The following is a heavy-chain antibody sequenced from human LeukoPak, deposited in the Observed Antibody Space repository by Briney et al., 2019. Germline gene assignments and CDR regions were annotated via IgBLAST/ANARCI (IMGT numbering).Heavy chain of an antibody. CDR3: ARDGRRYYDSSGYYLDY. J-gene: IGHJ4*02. Sequence: TGGSLRLSCVASGFPFSSYSMNWVRQAPGKGLEWLSSISSSSSYIYYADSVKGRFTISRDNAKNSLYLQMNSLRAEDTAVYYCARDGRRYYDSSGYYLDYWGQGTLVTVSS. D-gene: IGHD3-22*01. CDR1: GFPFSSYS. CDR2: ISSSSSYI. V-gene: IGHV3-21*01.